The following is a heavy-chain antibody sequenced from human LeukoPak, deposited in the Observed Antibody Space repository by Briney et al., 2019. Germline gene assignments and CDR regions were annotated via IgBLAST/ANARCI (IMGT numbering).Heavy chain of an antibody. CDR3: ARLRDGSLDY. CDR1: GYNFTSYW. J-gene: IGHJ4*02. Sequence: GESLKISCKGSGYNFTSYWISWVRQMPGKGLEWMGRLDPSDSYTNYSPSFQGHVTISADKSISTAYLQWSSLKASDTAMYYCARLRDGSLDYWGQGTLDTVSS. CDR2: LDPSDSYT. V-gene: IGHV5-10-1*01.